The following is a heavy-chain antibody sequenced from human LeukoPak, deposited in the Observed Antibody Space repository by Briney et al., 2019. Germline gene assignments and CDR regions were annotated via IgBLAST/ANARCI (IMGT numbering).Heavy chain of an antibody. V-gene: IGHV1-2*02. J-gene: IGHJ4*02. CDR1: GYTFTGYY. D-gene: IGHD3-9*01. Sequence: ASVKVSCKASGYTFTGYYMHWVRQAPGQGLEWMGWTNPNSGGTNYAQKFQGRVTMTRDTSISTAYMELSRLRSDDTAVYYCARRYDILTGYYWFDYWGQGTLVTVSS. CDR2: TNPNSGGT. CDR3: ARRYDILTGYYWFDY.